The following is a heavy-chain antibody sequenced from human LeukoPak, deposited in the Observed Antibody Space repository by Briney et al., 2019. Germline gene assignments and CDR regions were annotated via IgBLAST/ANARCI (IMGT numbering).Heavy chain of an antibody. CDR1: GDYITTTNYY. D-gene: IGHD3-9*01. V-gene: IGHV4-39*01. CDR2: VFYSGTT. CDR3: ARRSRLYRHETTGYHDS. J-gene: IGHJ4*02. Sequence: SSETLSLTCNVSGDYITTTNYYWAWIRQPPGKGLEWIVSVFYSGTTYYNPALKSRVIISMDTSRKQISLRLSSVTATDTAIYYCARRSRLYRHETTGYHDSWGQGTLVT.